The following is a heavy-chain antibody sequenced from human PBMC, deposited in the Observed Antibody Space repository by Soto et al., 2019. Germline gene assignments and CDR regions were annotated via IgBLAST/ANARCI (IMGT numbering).Heavy chain of an antibody. Sequence: ELQLVQSGGGLVQPGGSLRLSCAASGFTVSSNYMSWVRQAPGKGLEWVSVIYTGGSTYYADSVKGRFTISRDNSMNTLYLQMTSLRADDTAVYYCARSGYSSSSAWDYWGRGTLVTVSS. D-gene: IGHD6-6*01. CDR3: ARSGYSSSSAWDY. CDR2: IYTGGST. J-gene: IGHJ4*02. CDR1: GFTVSSNY. V-gene: IGHV3-66*01.